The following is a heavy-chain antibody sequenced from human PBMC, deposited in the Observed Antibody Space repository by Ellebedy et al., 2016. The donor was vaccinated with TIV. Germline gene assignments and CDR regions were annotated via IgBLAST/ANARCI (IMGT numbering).Heavy chain of an antibody. CDR1: GFDFSSYW. CDR3: ARALNHVDTVSTAPLDC. CDR2: VSDDGNQV. Sequence: GESLKISCAASGFDFSSYWMHWIRQVPGKGLVWVARVSDDGNQVKYADSVQGRFTISRDNSQNTLYLLMNSLRGDDTAIYYCARALNHVDTVSTAPLDCWGQGTLVTVSS. D-gene: IGHD5/OR15-5a*01. J-gene: IGHJ4*02. V-gene: IGHV3-74*01.